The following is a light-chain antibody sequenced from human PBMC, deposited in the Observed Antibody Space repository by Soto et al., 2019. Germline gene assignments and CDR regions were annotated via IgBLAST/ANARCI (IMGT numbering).Light chain of an antibody. V-gene: IGKV3-20*01. CDR3: QQYVSSPRT. CDR2: GAS. CDR1: QTVYNGY. J-gene: IGKJ1*01. Sequence: ENVLTQSPGTLSLSPGERATLSCRASQTVYNGYLAWYQQKPGQAPRLLIYGASSRATGIPDRFSGSGSGTDFTLTISRLEPEDFAVYYCQQYVSSPRTFGQGTKVDSK.